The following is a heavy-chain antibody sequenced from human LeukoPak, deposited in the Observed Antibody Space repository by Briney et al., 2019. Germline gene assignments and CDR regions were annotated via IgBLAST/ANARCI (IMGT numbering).Heavy chain of an antibody. CDR3: ARDAFPLCTSTTCPSVY. D-gene: IGHD2/OR15-2a*01. V-gene: IGHV3-48*01. CDR1: GFTFSSYA. CDR2: ISSSSSTI. J-gene: IGHJ4*02. Sequence: PGGSLRLSCAASGFTFSSYAMSWVRQAPGKGLEWVSYISSSSSTIYYADSVKGRFTISRDNAKNSLYLQMNSLRAEDTAVYYCARDAFPLCTSTTCPSVYWGRGTQVTVSS.